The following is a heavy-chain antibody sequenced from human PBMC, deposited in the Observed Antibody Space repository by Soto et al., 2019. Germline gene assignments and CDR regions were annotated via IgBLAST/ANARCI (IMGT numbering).Heavy chain of an antibody. Sequence: PGGSLRLSCAASGFTFSYYYMSWIRQAPGKGLEWVSYISSSGSTIYYADSVKGRFTISRDNAKNSLYLQMNSLRAEDTAVYYCARDTRYCSSTSCYLGRFDYWGQGTLVTVSS. CDR3: ARDTRYCSSTSCYLGRFDY. J-gene: IGHJ4*02. CDR1: GFTFSYYY. V-gene: IGHV3-11*01. CDR2: ISSSGSTI. D-gene: IGHD2-2*01.